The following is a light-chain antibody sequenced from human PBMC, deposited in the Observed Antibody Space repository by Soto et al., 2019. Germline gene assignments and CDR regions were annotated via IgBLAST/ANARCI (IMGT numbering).Light chain of an antibody. V-gene: IGKV1-5*01. CDR3: LQYNSYYP. J-gene: IGKJ2*01. CDR2: DAS. CDR1: QSSSTW. Sequence: DIQMTQSPSTLSSSVGDRVTITCRTSQSSSTWLAWYQQKPGKAPNLLIYDASSLESGVPSRFSGRGSGTEFTLTISCRQPDDFATYFCLQYNSYYPFGQGTKLQIK.